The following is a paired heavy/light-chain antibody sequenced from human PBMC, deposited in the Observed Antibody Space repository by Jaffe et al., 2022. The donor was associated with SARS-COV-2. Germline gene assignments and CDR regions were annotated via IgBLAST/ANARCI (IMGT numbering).Light chain of an antibody. CDR3: QQSYSSLLT. CDR2: AAS. Sequence: DIQMTQSPSSLSASVGDRVTITCRASQSISSYLNWYQQKPGKAPNLLIYAASSLQSGVPSRFSGSGSGTDFTLTISSLQPEDFATYYCQQSYSSLLTFGPGTKVDVK. J-gene: IGKJ3*01. V-gene: IGKV1-39*01. CDR1: QSISSY.
Heavy chain of an antibody. V-gene: IGHV4-61*01. D-gene: IGHD3-10*01. CDR1: GGSVSSGSYY. Sequence: QVQLQESGPGLVKPSETLSLTCTVSGGSVSSGSYYWSWIRQPPGKGLEWIGSIYYSGSTNSNPSLKSRVTISLDTSKSQFSLRLSSVTAADTAVYYCARDLGQYYYMDVWGKGTTVTVSS. J-gene: IGHJ6*03. CDR3: ARDLGQYYYMDV. CDR2: IYYSGST.